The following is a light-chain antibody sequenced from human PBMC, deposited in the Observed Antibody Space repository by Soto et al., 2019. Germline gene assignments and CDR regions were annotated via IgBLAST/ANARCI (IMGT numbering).Light chain of an antibody. CDR2: GAS. Sequence: EILMTQSPATLSGSPGGRATLSCGASQSISGTLAWYQQKPGQAPRLLIYGASTRAAGFPARLSGSGSGTDFTLTISSMKYEDFVVYYCQQYDNWTWTFGQGTKVDIK. CDR1: QSISGT. J-gene: IGKJ1*01. V-gene: IGKV3-15*01. CDR3: QQYDNWTWT.